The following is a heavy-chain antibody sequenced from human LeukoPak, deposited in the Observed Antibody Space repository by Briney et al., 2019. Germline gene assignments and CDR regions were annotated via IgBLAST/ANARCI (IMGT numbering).Heavy chain of an antibody. CDR1: GFTFSSYA. Sequence: TGGSLRLSCAASGFTFSSYAMSWVRQAPGKGLEGVSGITGNGGRIYYADSVKGRFTISRDNSKNTLYLQMNNLRAQDTAVYYCAKDGTYFDYSGQGTLVAVSS. CDR2: ITGNGGRI. J-gene: IGHJ4*02. V-gene: IGHV3-23*01. CDR3: AKDGTYFDY.